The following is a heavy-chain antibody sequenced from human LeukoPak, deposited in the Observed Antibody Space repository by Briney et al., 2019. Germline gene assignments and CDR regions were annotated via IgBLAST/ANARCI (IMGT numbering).Heavy chain of an antibody. J-gene: IGHJ4*02. D-gene: IGHD1-26*01. Sequence: PSETLSLTCTVSGGSISSSSYYWGWIRQPPGKGLEWIGSIYYSGSTYYNPSLKSRVTISVDTSKNPFSLKLSSVTAADTAVYYCARQGSYYGRDYWGQGTLVTVSS. V-gene: IGHV4-39*01. CDR1: GGSISSSSYY. CDR2: IYYSGST. CDR3: ARQGSYYGRDY.